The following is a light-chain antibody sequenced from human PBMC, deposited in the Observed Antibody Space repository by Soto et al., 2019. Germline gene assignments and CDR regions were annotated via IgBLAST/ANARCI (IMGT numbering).Light chain of an antibody. V-gene: IGKV1-5*01. CDR3: QQYNSYSST. J-gene: IGKJ1*01. CDR1: QSISSW. CDR2: DAS. Sequence: DIHMTQSPSTLSASVGDRVTITSRASQSISSWLAWYKQKPGKAPKLLIYDASILESGVPSRFSGVGSGTDFTLTISSLQPDDFATYYCQQYNSYSSTFGQGTKVEIK.